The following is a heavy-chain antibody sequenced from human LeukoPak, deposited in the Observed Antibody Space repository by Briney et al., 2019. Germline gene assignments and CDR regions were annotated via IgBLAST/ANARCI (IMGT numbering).Heavy chain of an antibody. J-gene: IGHJ4*02. Sequence: QPGGSLRLSCAASGFTLSSYAMSWARQAPGEGLEWVSDISGSGGSTYYADSVKGRFTISRDNSKNTLYLQMNSLRDDNTAVYYCAKVSGNSYYYFDYWGQETLLTVSS. CDR3: AKVSGNSYYYFDY. CDR2: ISGSGGST. CDR1: GFTLSSYA. D-gene: IGHD6-19*01. V-gene: IGHV3-23*01.